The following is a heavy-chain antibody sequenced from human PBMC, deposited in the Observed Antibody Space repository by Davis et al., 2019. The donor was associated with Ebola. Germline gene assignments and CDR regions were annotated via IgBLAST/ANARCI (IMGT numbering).Heavy chain of an antibody. V-gene: IGHV3-21*06. CDR3: VPGTWI. CDR2: ISSSGSYV. J-gene: IGHJ4*02. CDR1: GITFSSSY. D-gene: IGHD5-18*01. Sequence: GESLKISCAASGITFSSSYMNWVRQAPGKGLEWVASISSSGSYVYYADSVKGRFTISRDNAKNSLYLQMNTLRVEDTAIYYCVPGTWIRGQGTLVTVSS.